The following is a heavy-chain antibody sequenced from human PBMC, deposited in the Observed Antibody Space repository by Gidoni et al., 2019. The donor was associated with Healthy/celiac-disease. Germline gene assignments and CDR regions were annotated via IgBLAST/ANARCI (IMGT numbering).Heavy chain of an antibody. J-gene: IGHJ4*02. Sequence: QLQLQESGPGLVKPSETLSLTCTVSGGSISSSSYYWGWIRQPPGKGLEWIGRIYFSGSTYYNPSLKSRVNISVDTSKNQFSLKLSSVTAADTAVYYCARHQGTRIAVDGTSWDYWGQGTLVTVSS. V-gene: IGHV4-39*01. D-gene: IGHD6-19*01. CDR3: ARHQGTRIAVDGTSWDY. CDR2: IYFSGST. CDR1: GGSISSSSYY.